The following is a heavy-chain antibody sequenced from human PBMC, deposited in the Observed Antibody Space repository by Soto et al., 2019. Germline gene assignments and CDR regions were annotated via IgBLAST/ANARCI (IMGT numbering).Heavy chain of an antibody. CDR1: GFTISSYG. CDR2: IWYDGSNK. V-gene: IGHV3-33*08. D-gene: IGHD3-10*01. CDR3: ARDTARAMVRIYYGMDV. Sequence: GGSLRLSCAASGFTISSYGMRWVRQAPGKGLEWVAVIWYDGSNKYYADSVKGRFTISRDNSKNTLYLQMNSLRAEDTAVYYCARDTARAMVRIYYGMDVWGQGTTVTVSS. J-gene: IGHJ6*02.